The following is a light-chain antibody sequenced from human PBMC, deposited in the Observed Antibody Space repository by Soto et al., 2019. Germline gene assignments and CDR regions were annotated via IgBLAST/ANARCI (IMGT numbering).Light chain of an antibody. V-gene: IGLV1-40*01. Sequence: QSVLTQPPSVSGAPGQRVTISCTESSSNIGAGYDVHWYQQLPGTAPKLPIYGNSNRPSGVPDRFSGAKSGTSASLAITGLQAEDEADYYFQSYDSSLSGWVFGGGTKLTVL. CDR2: GNS. CDR3: QSYDSSLSGWV. CDR1: SSNIGAGYD. J-gene: IGLJ3*02.